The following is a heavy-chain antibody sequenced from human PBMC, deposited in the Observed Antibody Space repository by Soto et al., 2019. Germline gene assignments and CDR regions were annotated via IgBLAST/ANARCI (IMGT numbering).Heavy chain of an antibody. CDR2: ISGSGGST. V-gene: IGHV3-23*01. CDR1: GFTFSSYA. D-gene: IGHD6-19*01. J-gene: IGHJ6*03. CDR3: AKPRGLAGYYYYMDV. Sequence: GGSLRLSCAASGFTFSSYAMSWVRQAPGKGLEWVSAISGSGGSTYYADSVKGRFTISRDNSKNTLYLQMNSLRAEDTAVYYCAKPRGLAGYYYYMDVWGKGTTGTGSS.